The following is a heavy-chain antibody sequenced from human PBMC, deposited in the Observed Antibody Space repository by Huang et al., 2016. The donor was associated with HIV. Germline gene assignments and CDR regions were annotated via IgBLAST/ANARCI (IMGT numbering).Heavy chain of an antibody. CDR1: GGAFHNYY. D-gene: IGHD3-3*01. J-gene: IGHJ6*03. CDR2: ISARGSV. CDR3: ARVPTPSYYDVWDITPSHEDVFYYNMDV. Sequence: QVRLQQWGAGVLKPSETLSLTCAVNGGAFHNYYLRWIRQLTGGGLEWIGEISARGSVNYNPARKTRVAWEIDPAKKQFSLRLTSVTAADTAIYYCARVPTPSYYDVWDITPSHEDVFYYNMDVWGQGTTVIVSS. V-gene: IGHV4-34*02.